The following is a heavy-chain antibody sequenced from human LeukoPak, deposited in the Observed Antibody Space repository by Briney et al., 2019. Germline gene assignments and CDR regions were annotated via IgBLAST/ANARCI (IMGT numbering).Heavy chain of an antibody. D-gene: IGHD5-24*01. V-gene: IGHV3-15*01. Sequence: GGSLRLSCAASGFTFSSAWMTWVRQPPGKGLEWVGHIKSRTEGGSTDYSAPVKGRFTVSRDDSKNTVYLQMNSLKTEDSAVYYCATEFYSNGYNFWGQGTPVTVSS. CDR1: GFTFSSAW. CDR2: IKSRTEGGST. CDR3: ATEFYSNGYNF. J-gene: IGHJ4*02.